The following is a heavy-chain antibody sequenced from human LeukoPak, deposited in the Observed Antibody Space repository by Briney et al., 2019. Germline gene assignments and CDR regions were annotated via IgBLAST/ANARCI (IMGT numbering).Heavy chain of an antibody. D-gene: IGHD5-18*01. CDR3: AKGTSGGYSYGNFDY. V-gene: IGHV3-9*01. Sequence: GGSLRLSCAASGFTFDDYAMHWVRQAPGKGLEWVSGISWNSGSIGYADSVKGRFTISRDNAKNSLYLQMNSLRAEDTALYYCAKGTSGGYSYGNFDYWGQGTLVTVSS. J-gene: IGHJ4*02. CDR1: GFTFDDYA. CDR2: ISWNSGSI.